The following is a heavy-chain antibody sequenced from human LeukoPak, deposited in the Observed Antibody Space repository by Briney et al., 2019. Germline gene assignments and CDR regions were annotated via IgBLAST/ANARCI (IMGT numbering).Heavy chain of an antibody. J-gene: IGHJ6*03. CDR2: IYYSGST. Sequence: SETLSLTCTVSGGSISNYYWSWIRQPPGKGLEWIGYIYYSGSTNYNPSLKSRVTISVDTSKNQFSLKLSSVTAADTAVYYCARLAYYYYMDVWGKGTTVTISS. V-gene: IGHV4-59*08. CDR1: GGSISNYY. CDR3: ARLAYYYYMDV.